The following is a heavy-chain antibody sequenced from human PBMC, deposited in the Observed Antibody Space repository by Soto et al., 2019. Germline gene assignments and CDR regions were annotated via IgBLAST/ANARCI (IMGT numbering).Heavy chain of an antibody. CDR1: GFTFSSFA. V-gene: IGHV3-23*01. J-gene: IGHJ4*02. Sequence: EVQLLESGGGLVQPGGSLRLSCAASGFTFSSFAMSWVRQAPGKGLEWLAAITFRGDYTYYADSVKGRFTLSRDNSRNRLDLEMNSLQVEDTALYWGGGRGTMGVFDSWGQGTLLTVSS. D-gene: IGHD3-10*01. CDR2: ITFRGDYT. CDR3: GGRGTMGVFDS.